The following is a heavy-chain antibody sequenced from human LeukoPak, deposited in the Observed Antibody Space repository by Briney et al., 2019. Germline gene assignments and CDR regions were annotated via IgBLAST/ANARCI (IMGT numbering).Heavy chain of an antibody. V-gene: IGHV3-74*01. D-gene: IGHD5-12*01. Sequence: GGSLRLSCAASAFTFCTSWMTWGRLRPGEGLGWVSLLYSDGTNIGYAESVEGRVTLSREKAKNTLYLQMNSLRDEDTAVYYCARGGYPGSCDIWRQDTRLSVSS. J-gene: IGHJ3*02. CDR3: ARGGYPGSCDI. CDR1: AFTFCTSW. CDR2: LYSDGTNI.